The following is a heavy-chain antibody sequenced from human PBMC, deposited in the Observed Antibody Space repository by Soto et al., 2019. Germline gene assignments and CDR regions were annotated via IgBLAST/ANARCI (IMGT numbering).Heavy chain of an antibody. D-gene: IGHD5-12*01. CDR2: IIPILRTR. J-gene: IGHJ6*02. CDR1: GGTFNSNA. V-gene: IGHV1-69*01. CDR3: AKSRAYSVTEPALFDEMDV. Sequence: QVQLVQSGAEVKTLGSSLKVSYKASGGTFNSNALSWVRQAPGQGLEWMGAIIPILRTRKYAQKFQDRVTFSADESTDTAYMELTSLRSEDTAVYYCAKSRAYSVTEPALFDEMDVWGQGTTVSVSS.